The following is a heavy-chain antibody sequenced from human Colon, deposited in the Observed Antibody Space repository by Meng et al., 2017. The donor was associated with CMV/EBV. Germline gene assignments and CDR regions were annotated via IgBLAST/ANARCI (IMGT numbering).Heavy chain of an antibody. Sequence: GGSLRLSCAASQFTFLTYWVNWVRQAPGKGLEWVANIQVDGSKKYYVDSVKGRFTISRDNSKNTLFLQMNSLRAEDTAVYYCARGPGTYSSGWPPGPWGQGTLVTVSS. V-gene: IGHV3-7*01. CDR2: IQVDGSKK. CDR1: QFTFLTYW. J-gene: IGHJ5*02. D-gene: IGHD6-19*01. CDR3: ARGPGTYSSGWPPGP.